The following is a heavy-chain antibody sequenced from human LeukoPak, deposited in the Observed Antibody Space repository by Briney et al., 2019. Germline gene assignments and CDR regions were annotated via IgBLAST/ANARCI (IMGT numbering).Heavy chain of an antibody. CDR3: ARERGRGRDSPWFDY. J-gene: IGHJ4*02. D-gene: IGHD1-26*01. CDR2: IYSDGST. Sequence: GGSLRLSCAASGFIFSGDFMSWVRQAPGKGLEWVSVIYSDGSTYYADSVKGRFTISRDNSKNTLDPQMTGLRAEDTAVYYCARERGRGRDSPWFDYWGQGTPVTVSS. CDR1: GFIFSGDF. V-gene: IGHV3-53*01.